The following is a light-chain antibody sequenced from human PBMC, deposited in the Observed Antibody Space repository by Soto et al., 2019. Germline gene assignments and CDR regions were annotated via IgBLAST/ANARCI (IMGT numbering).Light chain of an antibody. CDR3: GTWDSSLSAGV. CDR2: DSN. V-gene: IGLV1-51*01. J-gene: IGLJ2*01. CDR1: SSNIGNNF. Sequence: QSVLTQPPSVSAAPGQKVTISCSGSSSNIGNNFVSWYQQLPGTAPKLLIYDSNKRPSGIPDRFSGSKSGTSATLGITGVQTGDEADFYCGTWDSSLSAGVFGGGTKPTVL.